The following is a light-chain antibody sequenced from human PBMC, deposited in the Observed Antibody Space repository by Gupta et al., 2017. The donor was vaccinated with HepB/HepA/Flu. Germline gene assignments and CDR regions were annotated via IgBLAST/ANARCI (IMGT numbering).Light chain of an antibody. CDR1: SSNIGSNT. J-gene: IGLJ1*01. Sequence: QSVLTHPPSASETPGQRVTLSCSGRSSNIGSNTVDWYQQLPGTAAKLLIYSNNQRPSGVPDRFSGSKSGTSASLAISGLQSEDEADYYCAAWDDSLNGYVFGTGTKVTVL. CDR2: SNN. CDR3: AAWDDSLNGYV. V-gene: IGLV1-44*01.